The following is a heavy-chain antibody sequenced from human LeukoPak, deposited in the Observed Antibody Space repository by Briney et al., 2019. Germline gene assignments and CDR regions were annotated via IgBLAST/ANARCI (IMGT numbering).Heavy chain of an antibody. CDR3: AKPGVGATSPEWYFDY. J-gene: IGHJ4*02. CDR1: GFTFSSYG. D-gene: IGHD1-26*01. CDR2: ISYDGSNK. V-gene: IGHV3-30*18. Sequence: GGSLRLSCAASGFTFSSYGMHWVRQAPGKGLEWVAVISYDGSNKYYADSVKGRFTISRDNSKNTLYLQMNSLRAEDTAVYYCAKPGVGATSPEWYFDYWGQGTLVTVSS.